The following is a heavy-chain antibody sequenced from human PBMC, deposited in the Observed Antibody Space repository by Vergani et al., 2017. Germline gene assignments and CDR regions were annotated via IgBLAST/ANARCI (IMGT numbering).Heavy chain of an antibody. CDR3: ARDSGYDWRIDY. CDR1: GFTFSSYG. CDR2: IWYDGSNK. J-gene: IGHJ4*02. Sequence: VQLLESGGGLVQPGGSLRLSCAASGFTFSSYGMHWVRQAPGKGLEWVAVIWYDGSNKYYADSVKGRFTISRDNSKNTLYLQMNSLRAEDTAVYYCARDSGYDWRIDYWGQGTLVTVSS. D-gene: IGHD5-12*01. V-gene: IGHV3-33*01.